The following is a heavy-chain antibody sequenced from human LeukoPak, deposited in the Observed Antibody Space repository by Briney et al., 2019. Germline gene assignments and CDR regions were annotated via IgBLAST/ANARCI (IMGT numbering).Heavy chain of an antibody. CDR2: ISNNGSNT. J-gene: IGHJ4*02. CDR3: VKGRRGSSYVHYFDR. V-gene: IGHV3-30*18. CDR1: GLIFETYG. D-gene: IGHD5-18*01. Sequence: GRSLRLSCAVSGLIFETYGMHWVRQARDKGLEWVGIISNNGSNTYYGNSVKGRFTISRDNSSNTLSLQMNGLRTEDTGVYFCVKGRRGSSYVHYFDRWGQGTLVTVSS.